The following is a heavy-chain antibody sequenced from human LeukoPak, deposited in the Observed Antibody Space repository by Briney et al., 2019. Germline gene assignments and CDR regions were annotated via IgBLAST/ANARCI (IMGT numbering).Heavy chain of an antibody. CDR3: ASLDRGSYYSFDY. Sequence: GGSLRLSCAASGFTFSDHYMDWVRQAPGKGLEWVGRTRNKANSYTTEYVASVKGRFTISRDDSKNSLYLQMSSLRAEDTAVYYCASLDRGSYYSFDYWGQGTLVTVSS. CDR2: TRNKANSYTT. CDR1: GFTFSDHY. J-gene: IGHJ4*02. V-gene: IGHV3-72*01. D-gene: IGHD1-26*01.